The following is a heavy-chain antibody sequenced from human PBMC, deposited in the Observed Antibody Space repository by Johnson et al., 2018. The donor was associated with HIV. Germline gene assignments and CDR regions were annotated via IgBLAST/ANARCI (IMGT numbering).Heavy chain of an antibody. V-gene: IGHV3-23*04. D-gene: IGHD5-12*01. J-gene: IGHJ3*02. Sequence: VQLVESGGGLVQPGGSLRLSCAASGFTFSSYAMSWVRQAPGKGLEWVSVISGSGSTIYYADSVKGRFTISRDNSKNTLYLQMKSLRAEDTAVYYCARYRAPFDDAFDIWGQGTMVTVSS. CDR2: ISGSGSTI. CDR1: GFTFSSYA. CDR3: ARYRAPFDDAFDI.